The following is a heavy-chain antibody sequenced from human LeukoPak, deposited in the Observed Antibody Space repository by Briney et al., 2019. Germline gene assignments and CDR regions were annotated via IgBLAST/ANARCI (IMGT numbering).Heavy chain of an antibody. CDR3: ARARLLWFDDAFDI. CDR1: GFTFRSYA. J-gene: IGHJ3*02. D-gene: IGHD3-10*01. V-gene: IGHV3-30*04. CDR2: ISYDGSNK. Sequence: GGSLRLSCAASGFTFRSYAMHWVRQAPGKGLEWVAVISYDGSNKYYADCVKGRLPISRDNSKNTLYLQMSSLRAEDTATYYCARARLLWFDDAFDIWGQGTMVTVSS.